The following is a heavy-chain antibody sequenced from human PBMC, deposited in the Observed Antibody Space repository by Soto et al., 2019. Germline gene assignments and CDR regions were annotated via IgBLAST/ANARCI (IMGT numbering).Heavy chain of an antibody. CDR3: ARDPRHYDFWSGYYRSELNYYYGMDV. Sequence: PSETLSLTXTVSGGSISSYYWSWIRQPPGKGLEWIGYIYYSGSTNYNPSLKSRVTISVDTSKNQFSLKLSSVTAADTAVYYCARDPRHYDFWSGYYRSELNYYYGMDVWGQGTTVTVSS. CDR1: GGSISSYY. V-gene: IGHV4-59*01. J-gene: IGHJ6*02. D-gene: IGHD3-3*01. CDR2: IYYSGST.